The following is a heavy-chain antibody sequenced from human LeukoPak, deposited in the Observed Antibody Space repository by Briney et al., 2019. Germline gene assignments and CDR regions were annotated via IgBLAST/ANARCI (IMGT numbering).Heavy chain of an antibody. D-gene: IGHD1-26*01. Sequence: SETLSLTCTVSGGSISSSSYYWGWIRQPPGKGLEWIGSIYYSGSTNYNPSLKSRVTMSVDTSKNQFSLKLSSVTAADTAVYYCARDNSVGDNAWWFDPWGQGTLVTVSS. CDR3: ARDNSVGDNAWWFDP. CDR2: IYYSGST. CDR1: GGSISSSSYY. J-gene: IGHJ5*02. V-gene: IGHV4-39*07.